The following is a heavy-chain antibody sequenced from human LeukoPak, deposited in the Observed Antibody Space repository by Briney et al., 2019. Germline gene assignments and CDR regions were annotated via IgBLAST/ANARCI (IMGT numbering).Heavy chain of an antibody. CDR1: GYTFTGYY. Sequence: GASVEVSCKASGYTFTGYYMHWVRQAPGQGLEWMGWINPNSGGTNYAQKFQGRVTMTRDTSISTAYMELSRLRSDDTAVYYCARVSTWARYFDYWGQGTLVTVSS. CDR3: ARVSTWARYFDY. J-gene: IGHJ4*02. CDR2: INPNSGGT. V-gene: IGHV1-2*02. D-gene: IGHD3-16*01.